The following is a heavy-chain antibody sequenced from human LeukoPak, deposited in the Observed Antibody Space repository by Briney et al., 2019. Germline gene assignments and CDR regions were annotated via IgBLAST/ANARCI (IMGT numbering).Heavy chain of an antibody. CDR2: MYISGYT. D-gene: IGHD2-2*01. J-gene: IGHJ4*02. Sequence: PSENLSLNCAVYGGSFSSYYWSWIRQRAGKGLEWIGRMYISGYTNYNPSLKSRVTISLDTSKNQFSLRLTSVTAADTALYYCATDDGTYRFDYWGQGTLVTVSS. CDR1: GGSFSSYY. V-gene: IGHV4-4*07. CDR3: ATDDGTYRFDY.